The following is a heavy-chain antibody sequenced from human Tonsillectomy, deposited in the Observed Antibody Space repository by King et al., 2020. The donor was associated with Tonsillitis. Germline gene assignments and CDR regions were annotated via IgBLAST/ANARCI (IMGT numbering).Heavy chain of an antibody. CDR3: ARGVDYGGHEFDY. J-gene: IGHJ4*02. CDR2: IYDSGTT. V-gene: IGHV4-31*03. CDR1: GDSISRGGYY. D-gene: IGHD4-23*01. Sequence: QLQESGPGLVKPSQTLSLTCTVSGDSISRGGYYWSWIRQHPGKGLEWIGDIYDSGTTDYNPSLKSRVTVSVDTSKIQFSLQLSSVTAADTAVYYCARGVDYGGHEFDYWGQGTLVTVSS.